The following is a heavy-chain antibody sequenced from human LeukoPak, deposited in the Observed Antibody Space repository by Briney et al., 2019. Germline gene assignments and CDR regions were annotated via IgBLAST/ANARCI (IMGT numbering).Heavy chain of an antibody. D-gene: IGHD3-22*01. V-gene: IGHV1-46*01. CDR1: GGTFSSYA. CDR2: INPSGGSA. Sequence: ASVNVSCKASGGTFSSYAISWVRQAPGQGLEWMGIINPSGGSASDTQKFQGRVTMTRDTSTSTLYMELSSLRSEDTAVYYCARGHYSDSSGYDYWGQGTLVTVSS. CDR3: ARGHYSDSSGYDY. J-gene: IGHJ4*02.